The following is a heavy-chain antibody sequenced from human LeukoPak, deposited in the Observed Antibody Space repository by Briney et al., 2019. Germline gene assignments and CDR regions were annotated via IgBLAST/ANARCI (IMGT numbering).Heavy chain of an antibody. CDR1: GYTFTSYA. D-gene: IGHD1-26*01. CDR3: ARDLGATGPHDAFDI. V-gene: IGHV1-3*01. J-gene: IGHJ3*02. Sequence: ASVKVSCKASGYTFTSYAMHWVRQAPGQRLEWMGWINAGNGNTKYSQKFQGRVTITRDTSASTAYMELSSLRSEDTAVYYCARDLGATGPHDAFDIWGQGTMVTVSS. CDR2: INAGNGNT.